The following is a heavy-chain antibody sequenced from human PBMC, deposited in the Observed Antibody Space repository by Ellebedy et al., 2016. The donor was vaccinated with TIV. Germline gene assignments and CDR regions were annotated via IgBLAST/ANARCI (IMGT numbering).Heavy chain of an antibody. J-gene: IGHJ6*02. Sequence: SETLSLTXTVSGGSISSYYWSWIRQPPGKGLEWIGEINHSGSTNYNPSLKSRVTISVDTSKNQFSLKLSSVTAADTAVYYCARGTGSYGCGMDVWGQGTTVTVSS. V-gene: IGHV4-34*01. CDR3: ARGTGSYGCGMDV. D-gene: IGHD1-26*01. CDR2: INHSGST. CDR1: GGSISSYY.